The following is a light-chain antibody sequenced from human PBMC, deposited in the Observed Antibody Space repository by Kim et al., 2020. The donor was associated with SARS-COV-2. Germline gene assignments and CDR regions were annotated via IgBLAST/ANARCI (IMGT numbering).Light chain of an antibody. CDR1: SGHSSYV. Sequence: QLVLTQSPSASASLGASVKLTCTLSSGHSSYVIAWHQQQPEKGPRFLMKLNSDGSHSKGDGIPDRFSGSSSGAERYLTISSLQSEDEADYYCQTWSTGIRVFGGGTQLTVL. CDR3: QTWSTGIRV. CDR2: LNSDGSH. J-gene: IGLJ2*01. V-gene: IGLV4-69*02.